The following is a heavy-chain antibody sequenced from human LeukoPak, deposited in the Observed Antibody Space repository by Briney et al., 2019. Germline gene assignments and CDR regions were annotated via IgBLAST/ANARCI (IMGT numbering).Heavy chain of an antibody. Sequence: PGGSLRLSCAASGFTFSSYDLSWVRQAPGKGLECVSAIRRGVGSTYYADSVKGRFTISRDNSKNTLYLQMNNLRADDTAVYYCAKKGQADDNGKPDWDQGTLVTVSS. J-gene: IGHJ4*02. CDR3: AKKGQADDNGKPD. V-gene: IGHV3-23*01. D-gene: IGHD1-1*01. CDR2: IRRGVGST. CDR1: GFTFSSYD.